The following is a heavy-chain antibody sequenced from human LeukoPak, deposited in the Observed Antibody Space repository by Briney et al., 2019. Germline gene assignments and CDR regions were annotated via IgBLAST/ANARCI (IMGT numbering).Heavy chain of an antibody. V-gene: IGHV3-30*02. CDR1: GFTFSSYG. J-gene: IGHJ4*02. Sequence: PGGSLRLSCAASGFTFSSYGMHWVRQAPGKGLEWVAVIWYDGSNKYYADSVKGRFTISRDNSKNTLYLQMNSLRAEDAAIYYCAKESDQAYFEYWGQGTLVTVSS. CDR3: AKESDQAYFEY. CDR2: IWYDGSNK.